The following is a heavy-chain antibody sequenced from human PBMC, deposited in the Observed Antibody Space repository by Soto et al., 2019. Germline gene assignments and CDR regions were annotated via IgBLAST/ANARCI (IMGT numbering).Heavy chain of an antibody. J-gene: IGHJ6*02. CDR1: GFTFTSSA. V-gene: IGHV1-58*02. CDR2: IVVGSGHT. Sequence: QMQLVQSGPEVKKPGTSVKVSCKTSGFTFTSSAMQWVRQARGQRLEWIGWIVVGSGHTNYAQKFQERVTITRDMSTSTAFMELSSLRSEDTAMYYCAAASSTSGGYYGMDVWGQGTTVTVSS. CDR3: AAASSTSGGYYGMDV. D-gene: IGHD2-2*01.